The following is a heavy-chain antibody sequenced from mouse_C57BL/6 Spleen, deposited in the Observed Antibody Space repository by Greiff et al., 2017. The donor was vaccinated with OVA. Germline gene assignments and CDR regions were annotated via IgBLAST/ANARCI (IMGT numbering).Heavy chain of an antibody. D-gene: IGHD2-4*01. J-gene: IGHJ1*03. CDR3: ARAGDYDGYWYFDV. V-gene: IGHV3-6*01. Sequence: DVQLQESGPGLVKPSQSLSLTCSVTGYSITSGYYWNWIRQFPGNKLEWMGYISYDGSNNYNPSLKNRISITRDTSKNQFFLKLNSVTTEDTATYYCARAGDYDGYWYFDVWGTGTTVTVSS. CDR2: ISYDGSN. CDR1: GYSITSGYY.